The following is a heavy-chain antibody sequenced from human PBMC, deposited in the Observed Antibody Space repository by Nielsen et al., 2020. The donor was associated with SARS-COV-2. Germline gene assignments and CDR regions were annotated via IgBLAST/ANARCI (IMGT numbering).Heavy chain of an antibody. CDR1: GGSISSPYW. CDR2: IYHSGTT. Sequence: SETLSLTCAVSGGSISSPYWWTWVRQAPGKGLEWIGEIYHSGTTNYSPSLKSRVSISVDKSNNQFSLNLRSVTAADTAVYYCARDPLIAAGTLQQWGQGTLVTVSS. CDR3: ARDPLIAAGTLQQ. D-gene: IGHD6-13*01. V-gene: IGHV4-4*02. J-gene: IGHJ1*01.